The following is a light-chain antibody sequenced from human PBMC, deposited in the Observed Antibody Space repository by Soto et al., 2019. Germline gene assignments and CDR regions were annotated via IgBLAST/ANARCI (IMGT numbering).Light chain of an antibody. CDR2: DVS. CDR3: SSYTSSSTRV. J-gene: IGLJ2*01. V-gene: IGLV2-14*01. CDR1: SSDVGGYNY. Sequence: QSALTQPASVSGSPGQSITISCTGTSSDVGGYNYVSWYQQNPGKAPKLMIYDVSNRPSGVSNRFSGSKSGNTASLTISGLQAEDEADYYCSSYTSSSTRVFGGGTKLTVL.